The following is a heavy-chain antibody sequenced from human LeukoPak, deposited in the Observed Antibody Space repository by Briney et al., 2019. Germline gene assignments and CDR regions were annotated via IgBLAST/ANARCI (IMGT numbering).Heavy chain of an antibody. Sequence: GGSLRLSCAASGFTFTTYWMSWVRQAPGKGLEWVANMKPDGSEIFYVDSVKGRFTISRDNAMNTLYLQMNSLRAEDSALYYCAKTLWGLTLLSSDHWGQGTLVTVSS. CDR1: GFTFTTYW. CDR3: AKTLWGLTLLSSDH. CDR2: MKPDGSEI. D-gene: IGHD2-21*02. J-gene: IGHJ4*02. V-gene: IGHV3-7*01.